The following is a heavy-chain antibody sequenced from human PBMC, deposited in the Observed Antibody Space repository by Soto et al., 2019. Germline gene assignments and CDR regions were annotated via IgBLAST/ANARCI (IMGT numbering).Heavy chain of an antibody. V-gene: IGHV3-64*01. Sequence: EVQLVESGGGLVQPGGSLRLSCAASGFTFSSYAMHWVRQAPGKGLEYVSAMSSNGGSTYYANSVKGRFTISRDNSKNTLYLQVGSLSAEEMAVYYCARTPADLYCSGGSCYSLYYYSYMDVWGKGTTVTVSS. D-gene: IGHD2-15*01. CDR2: MSSNGGST. J-gene: IGHJ6*03. CDR1: GFTFSSYA. CDR3: ARTPADLYCSGGSCYSLYYYSYMDV.